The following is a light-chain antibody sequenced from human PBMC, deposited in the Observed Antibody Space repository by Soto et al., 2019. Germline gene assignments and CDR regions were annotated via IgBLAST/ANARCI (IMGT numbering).Light chain of an antibody. J-gene: IGKJ4*01. V-gene: IGKV3-20*01. CDR1: QSVSASY. CDR2: GAS. CDR3: QQYGSSPLT. Sequence: EIVLTQSPDTLSLSPGERATLSWRASQSVSASYLAWYQHKPGQAPRLLMYGASRRATGIPDRFSGSGSGTDFTLTISRLEPEDFVVYFCQQYGSSPLTFGGGTKVEIK.